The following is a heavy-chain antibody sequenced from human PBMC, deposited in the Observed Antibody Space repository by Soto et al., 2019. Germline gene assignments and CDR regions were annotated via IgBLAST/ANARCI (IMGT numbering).Heavy chain of an antibody. V-gene: IGHV1-69*01. CDR2: IIPIFGTA. CDR1: GGTFSSYA. J-gene: IGHJ4*02. CDR3: ASSNYDFWSGYFLADY. D-gene: IGHD3-3*01. Sequence: QVQLVQSGAEVKKPGSSVKVSCKASGGTFSSYAISWVRQAPGQGLEWMGGIIPIFGTANYAQKFQGRVMITADESASTAYMELSRLRSEDTAVYYCASSNYDFWSGYFLADYWGQGTLVTVSS.